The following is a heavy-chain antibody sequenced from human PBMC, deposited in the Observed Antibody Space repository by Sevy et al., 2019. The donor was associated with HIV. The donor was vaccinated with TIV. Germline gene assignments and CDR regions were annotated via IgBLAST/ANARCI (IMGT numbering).Heavy chain of an antibody. CDR1: GFTFNNAW. J-gene: IGHJ4*02. D-gene: IGHD3-22*01. V-gene: IGHV3-15*01. Sequence: GGSLRLSCAVSGFTFNNAWMNWVRQAPGTGLQWVGLIKSKIDGETTDYAAPVKGRFTISRDDSKNTLYLQMNSLKIEDTAVYYCATAPGYYDSAPFDYWGPGTLVAVSS. CDR2: IKSKIDGETT. CDR3: ATAPGYYDSAPFDY.